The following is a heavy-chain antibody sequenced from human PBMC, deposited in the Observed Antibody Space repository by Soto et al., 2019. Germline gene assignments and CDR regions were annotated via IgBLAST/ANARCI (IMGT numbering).Heavy chain of an antibody. CDR1: GFTFTWYS. CDR2: ISASGDTT. V-gene: IGHV3-23*01. Sequence: EVQLLESGGGLIPPGGSLRLSCAASGFTFTWYSMSWVRQAPGKGLEWVSHISASGDTTYYADSVKGRFTISRDNSKNALYLQMNSLRADDTALYYCADPVTAASHYDNYDMDVWGQGITVIISS. D-gene: IGHD2-2*01. J-gene: IGHJ6*02. CDR3: ADPVTAASHYDNYDMDV.